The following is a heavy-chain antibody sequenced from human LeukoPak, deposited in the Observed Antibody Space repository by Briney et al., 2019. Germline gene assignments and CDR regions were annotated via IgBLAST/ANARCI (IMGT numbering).Heavy chain of an antibody. V-gene: IGHV5-51*03. CDR1: GYSFTSYW. J-gene: IGHJ3*02. D-gene: IGHD3-3*01. Sequence: GESLKISCKGSGYSFTSYWIGWVRQIPGKGLEWMGIIYPGDSDTRYSPSFQGQVTISADKSISTAYLQWSSLKASDTAMYYCASTITIFGVVLKDAFDIWGQGTMVTVSS. CDR2: IYPGDSDT. CDR3: ASTITIFGVVLKDAFDI.